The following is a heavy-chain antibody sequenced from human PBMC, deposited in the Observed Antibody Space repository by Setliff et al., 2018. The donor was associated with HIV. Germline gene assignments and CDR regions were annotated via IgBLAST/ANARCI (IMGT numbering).Heavy chain of an antibody. CDR3: ARDRGSYNFWSGLARGDNWFDP. CDR2: IFYSGSS. D-gene: IGHD3-3*01. J-gene: IGHJ5*02. CDR1: GASISTYY. V-gene: IGHV4-59*01. Sequence: PSETLSLTCTVSGASISTYYWSWIRQPPGKGLEWIGYIFYSGSSNYNPSPKSRVTMSVDTSKNQFSLNLTSVTAADTAVYYCARDRGSYNFWSGLARGDNWFDPWGQGTLVTVSS.